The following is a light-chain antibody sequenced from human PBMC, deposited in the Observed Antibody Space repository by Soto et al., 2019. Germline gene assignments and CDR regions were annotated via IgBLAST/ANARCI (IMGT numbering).Light chain of an antibody. V-gene: IGKV3-11*01. Sequence: EIVLTQSPATLSLSPGERATLSCRVSQSVSSYLAWYQQKPGQAPRLLIYDASNRATGIPARFSGSGSGTDFTLTISSLAPEYFAVYYCQHRSNWPITFGQGTRLEIK. CDR3: QHRSNWPIT. CDR1: QSVSSY. CDR2: DAS. J-gene: IGKJ5*01.